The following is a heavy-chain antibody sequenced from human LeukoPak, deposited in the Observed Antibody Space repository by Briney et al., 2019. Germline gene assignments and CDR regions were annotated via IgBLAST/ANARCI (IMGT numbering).Heavy chain of an antibody. V-gene: IGHV1-46*01. CDR2: INPSGGST. CDR3: ALSAGGSYPHNDAFDI. J-gene: IGHJ3*02. D-gene: IGHD1-26*01. CDR1: GHTFTSNY. Sequence: ASVKVSCKASGHTFTSNYMHWVRQAPGQGLEWMGIINPSGGSTSYAQKFQGRVTMTRDMSTSTVYMDLSSLRSEDTAVYYCALSAGGSYPHNDAFDIWGQGTMVTVSS.